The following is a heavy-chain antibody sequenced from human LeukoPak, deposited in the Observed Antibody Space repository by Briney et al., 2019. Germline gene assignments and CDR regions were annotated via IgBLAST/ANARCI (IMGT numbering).Heavy chain of an antibody. J-gene: IGHJ4*02. CDR2: ISSSSSYI. V-gene: IGHV3-21*01. CDR1: GFTFKSYS. Sequence: GGSVRLFCAACGFTFKSYSMNWVRQAPGKGLEGVSSISSSSSYIFYADSVKGRFTIYRDNAKNSLYLQMNSLRAENTAVYYCARDVEKHSSRWDIDYWGQGTLVTVSS. CDR3: ARDVEKHSSRWDIDY. D-gene: IGHD6-13*01.